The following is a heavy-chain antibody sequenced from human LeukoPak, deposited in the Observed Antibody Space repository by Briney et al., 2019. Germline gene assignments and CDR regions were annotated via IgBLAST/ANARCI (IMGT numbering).Heavy chain of an antibody. CDR3: AREASRIAAAGIRYIIDY. D-gene: IGHD6-13*01. V-gene: IGHV4-34*01. J-gene: IGHJ4*02. CDR1: GGSFSGYY. CDR2: INHSGST. Sequence: PSETLSLTCAVYGGSFSGYYWSWIRQPPGKGLEWIGEINHSGSTNYNPSLKSRVTISVDTSKNQFSLKLSSVTAADTAAYYCAREASRIAAAGIRYIIDYWGQGTLVTVSS.